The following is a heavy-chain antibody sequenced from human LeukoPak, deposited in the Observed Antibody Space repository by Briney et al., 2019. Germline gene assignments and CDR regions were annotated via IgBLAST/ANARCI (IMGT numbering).Heavy chain of an antibody. CDR2: ISWDAGST. CDR1: GFTFDDYT. J-gene: IGHJ6*03. CDR3: AKEVDYYYYMDV. Sequence: GGSLRLFCAASGFTFDDYTMHWVRQAPGKGLEWVPLISWDAGSTYYADSVKGRFTISRDNSKNSLYLQMNSLRTEDTALYYCAKEVDYYYYMDVWGKGTTVTVSS. V-gene: IGHV3-43*01.